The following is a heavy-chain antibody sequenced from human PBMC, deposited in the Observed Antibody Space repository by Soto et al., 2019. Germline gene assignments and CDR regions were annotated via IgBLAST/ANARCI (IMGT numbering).Heavy chain of an antibody. D-gene: IGHD2-2*01. CDR1: GFTFSNYA. V-gene: IGHV3-23*01. CDR2: ITASGAST. J-gene: IGHJ4*02. Sequence: GGSLRLSCAASGFTFSNYAMTWVRQAPGKGLDWVATITASGASTYYADSVKGWFTISRDNSKNILYLQMNSLRAEDTAAYYCAKAVVPAATGKFDSWGQASLVTVSS. CDR3: AKAVVPAATGKFDS.